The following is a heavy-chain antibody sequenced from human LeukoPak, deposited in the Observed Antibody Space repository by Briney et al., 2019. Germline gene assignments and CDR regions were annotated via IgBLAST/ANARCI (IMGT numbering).Heavy chain of an antibody. V-gene: IGHV4-61*02. CDR2: IYTSGST. CDR1: GGSISSGSYY. J-gene: IGHJ6*03. Sequence: SETLSLTCTVSGGSISSGSYYWSWIRQPAGKGLEWIGRIYTSGSTNYNPSLKSRVTISVDTSKNQFSLKLSSVTAADTAVYYCARVRSYGDYYYYYMDVWGKGTTVTVSS. CDR3: ARVRSYGDYYYYYMDV. D-gene: IGHD5-18*01.